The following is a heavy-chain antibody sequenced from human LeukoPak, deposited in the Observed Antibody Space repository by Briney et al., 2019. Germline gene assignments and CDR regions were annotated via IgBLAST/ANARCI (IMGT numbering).Heavy chain of an antibody. CDR1: GFTFSTYG. CDR3: VREANYYDSTGYPTKVHDF. V-gene: IGHV3-21*01. CDR2: IGRSGSDI. J-gene: IGHJ4*02. Sequence: GGSLRLSCAASGFTFSTYGMIWVRQAPGKGLQWVSSIGRSGSDIYYVDSLKGRISISRDDAKNSLYLQMGRLRAEDTAVYYCVREANYYDSTGYPTKVHDFWGQGTLVTVSS. D-gene: IGHD3-22*01.